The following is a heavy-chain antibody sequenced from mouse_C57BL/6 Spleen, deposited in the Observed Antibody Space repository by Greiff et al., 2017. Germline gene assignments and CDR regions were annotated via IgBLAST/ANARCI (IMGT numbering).Heavy chain of an antibody. D-gene: IGHD2-4*01. V-gene: IGHV1-61*01. J-gene: IGHJ1*03. Sequence: QVQLQQPGAELVRPGSSVKLSCKASGYTFTSYWMDWVKQRPGQGLEWIGNIYPSDSETHYNQKFKDKATLTVDKSSSTAYMQLSSLTSEDSAVYYCARYDYDEGNVWGTGTTVTVSS. CDR2: IYPSDSET. CDR3: ARYDYDEGNV. CDR1: GYTFTSYW.